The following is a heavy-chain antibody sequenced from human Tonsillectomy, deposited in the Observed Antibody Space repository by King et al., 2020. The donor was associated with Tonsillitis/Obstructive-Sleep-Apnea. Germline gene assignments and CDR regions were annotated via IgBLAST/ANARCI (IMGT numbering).Heavy chain of an antibody. CDR1: GSSFTSNW. D-gene: IGHD6-19*01. J-gene: IGHJ4*02. Sequence: QLVQSGAEVKKPGESLKTSVKVFGSSFTSNWIAWVRRMPGKGRDGMGIFYLGDSVTSYSPSFQATFTIPADKSISTAYLQWSSLKPSDTAMYYCARVTAVAGCRYWGQGTLVTVSS. V-gene: IGHV5-51*01. CDR2: FYLGDSVT. CDR3: ARVTAVAGCRY.